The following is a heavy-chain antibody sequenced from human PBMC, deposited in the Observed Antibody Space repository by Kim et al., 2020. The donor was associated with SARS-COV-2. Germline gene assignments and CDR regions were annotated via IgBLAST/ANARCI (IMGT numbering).Heavy chain of an antibody. D-gene: IGHD2-15*01. Sequence: SETLSLTCGFYGESFTTYYWTWIRQAPGTGLEWIGEINPSGSANYNPSLESRVSISVDASKKHVSLNLKSVTAAETGVYFCARCVVVVAGNPFDTWGQGALVTVSS. V-gene: IGHV4-34*01. CDR3: ARCVVVVAGNPFDT. CDR2: INPSGSA. CDR1: GESFTTYY. J-gene: IGHJ4*02.